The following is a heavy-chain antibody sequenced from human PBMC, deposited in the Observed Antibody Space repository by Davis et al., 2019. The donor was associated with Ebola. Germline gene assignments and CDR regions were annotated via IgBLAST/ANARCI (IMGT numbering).Heavy chain of an antibody. D-gene: IGHD6-13*01. CDR2: ISGSGGST. CDR3: ARDLRSRIAAAGYYFDY. J-gene: IGHJ4*02. CDR1: GFTFSSYA. Sequence: GESLKISCAASGFTFSSYAMSWVRQAPGKGLEWVSAISGSGGSTYYADSVKGRFTISRDNAKNSLYLQMNSLRAEDTAVYYCARDLRSRIAAAGYYFDYWGQGTLVTVSS. V-gene: IGHV3-23*01.